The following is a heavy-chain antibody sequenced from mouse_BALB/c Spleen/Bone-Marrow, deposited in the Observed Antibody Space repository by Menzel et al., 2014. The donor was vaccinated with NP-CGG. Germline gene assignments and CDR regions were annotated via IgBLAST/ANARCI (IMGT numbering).Heavy chain of an antibody. CDR2: ISTYYGDA. V-gene: IGHV1S137*01. J-gene: IGHJ2*01. CDR1: GYTFTDYA. CDR3: AREGNGNLCY. D-gene: IGHD2-1*01. Sequence: SQAELVMPGDSVKISCKGSGYTFTDYAMHWVKQSHAKSPEWIGVISTYYGDASYNQKFKGKATMTVDKSSNTAYMELARLTSEDSAIYYCAREGNGNLCYWCQGTTLSVS.